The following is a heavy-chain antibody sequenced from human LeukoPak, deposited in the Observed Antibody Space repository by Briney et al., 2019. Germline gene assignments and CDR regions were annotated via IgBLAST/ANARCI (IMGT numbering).Heavy chain of an antibody. CDR1: GASISSYY. D-gene: IGHD3-22*01. CDR2: IYYGGST. V-gene: IGHV4-59*01. CDR3: ARVGVGYFDSSGYYRPDAFDI. J-gene: IGHJ3*02. Sequence: SETLSLTCTVAGASISSYYWSWIRQPPGRGLEWIGYIYYGGSTHYNPSLKGRVTISVDTSKNQFSLKLSSVTAADPAVYYCARVGVGYFDSSGYYRPDAFDIWGHGTMVTVSS.